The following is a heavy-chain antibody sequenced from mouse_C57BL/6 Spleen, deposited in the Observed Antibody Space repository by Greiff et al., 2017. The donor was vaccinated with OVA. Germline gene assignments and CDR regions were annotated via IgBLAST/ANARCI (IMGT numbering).Heavy chain of an antibody. CDR1: GFTFSSYA. CDR2: ISDGGSYT. CDR3: ARGPITTVVATDWYFDV. V-gene: IGHV5-4*03. Sequence: EVMLVESGGGLVKPGGSLKLSCAASGFTFSSYAMSWVRQTPEKRLEWVATISDGGSYTYYPDNVKGRFTISRDNAKYNLYLQMSHLKSEDTAMYFCARGPITTVVATDWYFDVWGTGTTVTVSS. D-gene: IGHD1-1*01. J-gene: IGHJ1*03.